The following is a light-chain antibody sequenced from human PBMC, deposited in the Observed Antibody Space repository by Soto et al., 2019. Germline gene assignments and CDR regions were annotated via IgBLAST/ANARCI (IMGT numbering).Light chain of an antibody. CDR1: QSVRSSY. V-gene: IGKV3-20*01. CDR3: QQYGNSPIT. CDR2: GAS. J-gene: IGKJ5*01. Sequence: EIVLTQSPGTLSLSPGERATLNCRASQSVRSSYLAWYQQQPGQAPRLLIHGASRRATGIPDRFSGSGSGTDFTLTINRLEPEDFAVYYCQQYGNSPITFGQGTRLEIK.